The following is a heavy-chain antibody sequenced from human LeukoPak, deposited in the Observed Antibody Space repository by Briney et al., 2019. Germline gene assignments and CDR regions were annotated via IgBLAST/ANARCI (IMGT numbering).Heavy chain of an antibody. V-gene: IGHV1-18*01. Sequence: ASVKVPCKASGYTFANYGISWVRQAPGQGLEWMGWISPYNGNTNYAQKLRGRVSMTTDTSTSTAYLDLGSLRSDDTAVYYCSRETATTGTDYWGQGTLVTVSS. CDR2: ISPYNGNT. J-gene: IGHJ4*02. D-gene: IGHD6-13*01. CDR1: GYTFANYG. CDR3: SRETATTGTDY.